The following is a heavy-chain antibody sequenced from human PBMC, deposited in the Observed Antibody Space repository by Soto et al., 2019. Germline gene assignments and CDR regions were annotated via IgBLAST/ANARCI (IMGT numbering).Heavy chain of an antibody. D-gene: IGHD3-22*01. CDR3: AREAVARDSSGQLDY. CDR2: INHSGST. J-gene: IGHJ4*02. V-gene: IGHV4-34*01. Sequence: KSSEPLSLTCAVYGGSFSGYYWSWIRQPPGKGLEWIGEINHSGSTNYNPSLKSRVTISVDTSKNQFSLKLSSVTAADTAVYYCAREAVARDSSGQLDYWGQRTLVTVSS. CDR1: GGSFSGYY.